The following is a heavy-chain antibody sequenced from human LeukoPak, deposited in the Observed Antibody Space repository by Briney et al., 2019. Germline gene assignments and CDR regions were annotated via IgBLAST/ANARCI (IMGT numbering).Heavy chain of an antibody. CDR2: ISSSGSTI. V-gene: IGHV3-48*03. J-gene: IGHJ4*02. Sequence: PGGSLRLSCAASGFTFSSYEMNWVRQAPGKGVEWVSYISSSGSTIYYADSVKGRFTISRDNAKNSLYLQMNSLRAEDTAVYYCARDPGYQWLVPDYFDYWGQGTLVTVSS. D-gene: IGHD6-19*01. CDR3: ARDPGYQWLVPDYFDY. CDR1: GFTFSSYE.